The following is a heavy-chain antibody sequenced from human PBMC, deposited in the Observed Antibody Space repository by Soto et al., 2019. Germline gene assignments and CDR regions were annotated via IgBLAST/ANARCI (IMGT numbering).Heavy chain of an antibody. Sequence: QVQLVESGGGVAQPGRPLSFSCAASGFTFGSYAIHGFRQAPGKGREWVEVIWNEGSNKNYAASVKVRFTITRDNSKNTLYLQMNSLRAEDTAVYYCARDHGTGKAEYFQHWGQGTLVTVSS. CDR1: GFTFGSYA. CDR3: ARDHGTGKAEYFQH. J-gene: IGHJ1*01. CDR2: IWNEGSNK. D-gene: IGHD3-10*01. V-gene: IGHV3-33*01.